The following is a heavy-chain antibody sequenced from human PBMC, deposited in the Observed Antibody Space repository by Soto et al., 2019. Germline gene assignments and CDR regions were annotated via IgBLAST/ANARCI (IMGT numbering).Heavy chain of an antibody. Sequence: KLSETLSLTCAVSGYSISSGYYWGWIRQPPGKGLEWIGSIYHSGSTYYNPSLKSRVTISVDTSKNQFSLKLSSVTAADTAVYYCARGARTDGDFWSGSYYYYGMDVWGQGTTVTVSS. J-gene: IGHJ6*02. CDR2: IYHSGST. V-gene: IGHV4-38-2*01. CDR1: GYSISSGYY. CDR3: ARGARTDGDFWSGSYYYYGMDV. D-gene: IGHD3-3*01.